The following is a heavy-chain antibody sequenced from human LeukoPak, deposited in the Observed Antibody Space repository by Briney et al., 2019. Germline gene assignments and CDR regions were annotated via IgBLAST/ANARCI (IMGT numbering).Heavy chain of an antibody. CDR2: VHSSSGVI. Sequence: ASVKVSCKASGYTFTSDYMNWVRQAPGQGLEWMGIVHSSSGVIRYAQEFQGRVTVTRDTSTSTVYMELSSLRSEDTAVYYCAGSPHQRNWFDPWGQGTLVIVSS. J-gene: IGHJ5*02. CDR3: AGSPHQRNWFDP. CDR1: GYTFTSDY. V-gene: IGHV1-46*01. D-gene: IGHD1-26*01.